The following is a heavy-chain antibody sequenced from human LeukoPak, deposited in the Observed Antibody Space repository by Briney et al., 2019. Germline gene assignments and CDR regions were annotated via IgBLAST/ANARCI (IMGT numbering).Heavy chain of an antibody. CDR2: IYHSGST. D-gene: IGHD6-6*01. V-gene: IGHV4-30-2*01. J-gene: IGHJ4*02. CDR3: TRTYSSSSIDY. CDR1: GGSISSGGYS. Sequence: SETLSLTCAVSGGSISSGGYSWSWIRQPPGKGLEWIGYIYHSGSTYYNPSLKSRVTISVDRSKNQFSLKLSSVTAADTAVYYCTRTYSSSSIDYWGQGALVTVSS.